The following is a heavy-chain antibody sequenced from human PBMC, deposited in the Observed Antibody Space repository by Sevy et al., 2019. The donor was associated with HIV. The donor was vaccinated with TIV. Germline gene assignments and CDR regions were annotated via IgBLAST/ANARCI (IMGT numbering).Heavy chain of an antibody. D-gene: IGHD3-3*01. Sequence: GGSLRLTCAASGFTFSNYAMNWVRQTPGKGLEWVSAIGGSGDNTYYADSVKGPFTISRDISYNTVTLQMSSLRAEDTAVYYCAKNGNCWCGYLAMDVWVQGTMVTVSS. J-gene: IGHJ6*02. CDR3: AKNGNCWCGYLAMDV. CDR2: IGGSGDNT. CDR1: GFTFSNYA. V-gene: IGHV3-23*01.